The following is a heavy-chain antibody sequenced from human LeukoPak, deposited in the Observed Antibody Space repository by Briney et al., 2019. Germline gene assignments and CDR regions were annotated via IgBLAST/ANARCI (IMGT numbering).Heavy chain of an antibody. D-gene: IGHD2-21*02. CDR2: IDPSDSYT. CDR1: GYSFTSYW. CDR3: HIEGDCGGACYSAEYFHD. J-gene: IGHJ1*01. Sequence: GESREISCKGSGYSFTSYWISWVRQMPGKGLEWMGRIDPSDSYTNYSPSFQGHVTTSADRSISTAYLQWSSLKASDTAMYYCHIEGDCGGACYSAEYFHDGGQGTLVTVSS. V-gene: IGHV5-10-1*01.